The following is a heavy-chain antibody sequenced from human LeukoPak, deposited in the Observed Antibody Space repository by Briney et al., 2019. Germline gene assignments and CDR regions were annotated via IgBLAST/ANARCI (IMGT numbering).Heavy chain of an antibody. V-gene: IGHV3-7*01. Sequence: GSLRPSCAASGFTFSTYWMSWVRQAPGKGLEWVANIKEDGSEKYYGDSVKGRFTISRDNAKNSLYLQMNSLRAEDTAVYYCARDSSGYQWGQGTLVTVSS. CDR1: GFTFSTYW. CDR3: ARDSSGYQ. CDR2: IKEDGSEK. J-gene: IGHJ4*02. D-gene: IGHD3-22*01.